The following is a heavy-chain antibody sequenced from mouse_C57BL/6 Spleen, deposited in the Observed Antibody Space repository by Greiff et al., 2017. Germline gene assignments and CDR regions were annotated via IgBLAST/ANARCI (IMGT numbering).Heavy chain of an antibody. CDR2: ISYDGSN. J-gene: IGHJ2*01. Sequence: VQLKESGPGLVKPSQSLSLTCSVTGYSITSGYYWNWIRQFPGNKLEWMGYISYDGSNNYNPSLKNRISITRDTSKNQFFLKLNSVTTEDTATYYCARWYDSDYWGQGTTLTVSS. D-gene: IGHD2-4*01. V-gene: IGHV3-6*01. CDR1: GYSITSGYY. CDR3: ARWYDSDY.